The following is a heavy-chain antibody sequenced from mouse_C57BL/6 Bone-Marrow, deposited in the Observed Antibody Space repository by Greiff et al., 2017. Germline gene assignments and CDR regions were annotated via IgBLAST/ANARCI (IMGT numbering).Heavy chain of an antibody. V-gene: IGHV1-81*01. D-gene: IGHD2-1*01. CDR3: ARRGDLLWYPWFAY. J-gene: IGHJ3*01. CDR1: GYTFTSYG. Sequence: VQLQQSGAELARPGASVKLSCKASGYTFTSYGLSWVKQRTGQGLEWIGEIYPRSGNTYYNEKFKGKATLTADKSSSTAYMELRSLTSEDSAVYFCARRGDLLWYPWFAYWGQGTLVTVSA. CDR2: IYPRSGNT.